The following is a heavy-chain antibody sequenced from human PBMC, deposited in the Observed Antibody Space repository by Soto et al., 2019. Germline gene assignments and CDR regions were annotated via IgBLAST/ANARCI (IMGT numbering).Heavy chain of an antibody. V-gene: IGHV4-59*01. J-gene: IGHJ4*02. D-gene: IGHD2-2*01. CDR2: IYYSGST. CDR3: ARVEWPYQYYFDY. Sequence: SETLSLTCTVSGGSISSYYWSWIRQPPGKGLEWIGYIYYSGSTNYNPSLKSRVTISVDTSKNQFSLKLSSVTAADTAVYYCARVEWPYQYYFDYWAQGTLVTVSS. CDR1: GGSISSYY.